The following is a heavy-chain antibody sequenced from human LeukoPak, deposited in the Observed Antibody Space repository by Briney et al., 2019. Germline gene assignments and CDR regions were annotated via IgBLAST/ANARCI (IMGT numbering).Heavy chain of an antibody. D-gene: IGHD3-22*01. J-gene: IGHJ3*02. CDR2: IYYSGST. CDR1: GGSISSYY. Sequence: PSETLSLTCTVSGGSISSYYWSWIRQPPGKGLEWIGYIYYSGSTNYNPSLKSRVTISVDTSKNQFSLKLSSVTAADTAVYYCARRANSGFDAFDIWGQGTMVTVSS. V-gene: IGHV4-59*01. CDR3: ARRANSGFDAFDI.